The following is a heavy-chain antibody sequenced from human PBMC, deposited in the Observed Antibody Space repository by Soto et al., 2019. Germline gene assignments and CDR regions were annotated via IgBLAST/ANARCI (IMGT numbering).Heavy chain of an antibody. Sequence: GGSLRLSCAASGFTFDDYTMHWVRQAPGKGLEWVSLISWDGGSTYYADSVKGRFTISRDNSKNSLYLQMNSLRTEGTALYYCAKGYGPAYYYYGMDVWGQGTTVTVSS. V-gene: IGHV3-43*01. CDR2: ISWDGGST. D-gene: IGHD1-1*01. J-gene: IGHJ6*02. CDR1: GFTFDDYT. CDR3: AKGYGPAYYYYGMDV.